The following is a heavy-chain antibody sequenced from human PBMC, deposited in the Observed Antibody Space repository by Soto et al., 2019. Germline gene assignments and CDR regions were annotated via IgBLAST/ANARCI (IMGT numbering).Heavy chain of an antibody. Sequence: PSETLSLTCAVSDYSISRGYYWGWIRQPPGKGLEWIGSIFHNGNAYYTPSLKRRVTISVDTSKNQFSLTLTSVTAADTAVYYCARDYSDTNGYYYFDYWGHGTLVTVSS. J-gene: IGHJ4*01. D-gene: IGHD3-22*01. CDR3: ARDYSDTNGYYYFDY. V-gene: IGHV4-38-2*02. CDR1: DYSISRGYY. CDR2: IFHNGNA.